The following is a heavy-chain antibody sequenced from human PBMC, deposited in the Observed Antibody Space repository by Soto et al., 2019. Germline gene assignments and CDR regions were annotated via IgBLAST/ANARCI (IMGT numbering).Heavy chain of an antibody. D-gene: IGHD1-26*01. CDR3: ARGRAAPSEFDS. CDR2: ITQSGTT. CDR1: GGSFSGYY. Sequence: QVQLQQWGAGLVKASGTLSLTCGVSGGSFSGYYWNWIRQPPGRRLEWIGEITQSGTTNYNPSFQSRAALSVDTSKAEFSLRLTSLTAADTAVYYCARGRAAPSEFDSWGQGILVTVSS. J-gene: IGHJ4*02. V-gene: IGHV4-34*02.